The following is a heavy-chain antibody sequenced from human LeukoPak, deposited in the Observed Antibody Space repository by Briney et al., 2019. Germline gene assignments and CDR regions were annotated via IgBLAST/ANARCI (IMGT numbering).Heavy chain of an antibody. Sequence: GGSLRLSCAASGFTFSSYAMHWVRQAPGKGLEWVAVMSYDGSNKYYADSVKGRFTISGDNSKNTLYLQMNSLRAEDTAMYYCARDFDIWGQGTMVTVPS. J-gene: IGHJ3*02. CDR3: ARDFDI. V-gene: IGHV3-30-3*01. CDR1: GFTFSSYA. CDR2: MSYDGSNK.